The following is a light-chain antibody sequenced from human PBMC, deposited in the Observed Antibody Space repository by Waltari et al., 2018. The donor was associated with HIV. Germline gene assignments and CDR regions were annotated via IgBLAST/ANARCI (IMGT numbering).Light chain of an antibody. J-gene: IGKJ1*01. CDR3: QQYNNWPPWT. Sequence: EIVMTQSPATLSVSPGQRATLSCRASQSVSSNLAWYQQKPGQAPRLLMYGASTRATGIPVRFSGSGSGTEFTLIISSLQSEDFAVYYCQQYNNWPPWTFGQGTKVEIK. CDR1: QSVSSN. CDR2: GAS. V-gene: IGKV3-15*01.